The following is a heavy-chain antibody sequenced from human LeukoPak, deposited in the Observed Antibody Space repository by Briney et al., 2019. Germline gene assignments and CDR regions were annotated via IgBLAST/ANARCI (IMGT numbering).Heavy chain of an antibody. Sequence: ASVKVSCKASGYIFSTYGISWVRQAPGQGLEWMGCISGYNGNTNYAQKLQGRVTMTTDTSTSTAYMELRSLRSDDTAVYYCARTPPLGYCSGGSCHGGIDYWGQGTLVTVSS. D-gene: IGHD2-15*01. CDR1: GYIFSTYG. CDR2: ISGYNGNT. V-gene: IGHV1-18*01. J-gene: IGHJ4*02. CDR3: ARTPPLGYCSGGSCHGGIDY.